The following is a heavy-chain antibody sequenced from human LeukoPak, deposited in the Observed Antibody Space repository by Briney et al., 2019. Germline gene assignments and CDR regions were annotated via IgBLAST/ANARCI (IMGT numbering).Heavy chain of an antibody. Sequence: WGSLSLSCRASGFTISSYVMSWVRQPPGKGLELVSGISASGNSRYYADSVKGRFTISRDNSKDALFLQISSLRAEDTAVYYCAQDRGASVTTFAYWGQGTLVTVSS. J-gene: IGHJ4*02. CDR3: AQDRGASVTTFAY. CDR1: GFTISSYV. V-gene: IGHV3-23*01. CDR2: ISASGNSR. D-gene: IGHD4-17*01.